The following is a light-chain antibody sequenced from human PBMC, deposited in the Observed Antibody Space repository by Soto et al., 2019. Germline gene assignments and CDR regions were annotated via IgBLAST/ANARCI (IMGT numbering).Light chain of an antibody. J-gene: IGKJ1*01. Sequence: EMVMTQSPATLSVSLGERATLSCRASQSVRTKLVWYQQKPGQAPRLLIYGASTRATGIPARFSGSGSGTEFTLTISSMQSEAFAVYYCQQHDQGWTFGQGTKVEIK. CDR3: QQHDQGWT. V-gene: IGKV3-15*01. CDR1: QSVRTK. CDR2: GAS.